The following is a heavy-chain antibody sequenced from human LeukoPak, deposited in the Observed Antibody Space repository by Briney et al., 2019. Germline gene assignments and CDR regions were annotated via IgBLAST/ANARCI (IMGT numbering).Heavy chain of an antibody. V-gene: IGHV3-48*04. Sequence: PGGSLRLSCAASGFTFSGYSMNWVRQAPGKGLEWVSYISSSSSTIYYADSVKGRFTISRHNPKNSLYMQMNSLRTEDTAVYYCARDLRFSESSGYYYYYYYMDVWGKGTTVTVSS. CDR3: ARDLRFSESSGYYYYYYYMDV. CDR1: GFTFSGYS. J-gene: IGHJ6*03. CDR2: ISSSSSTI. D-gene: IGHD3-22*01.